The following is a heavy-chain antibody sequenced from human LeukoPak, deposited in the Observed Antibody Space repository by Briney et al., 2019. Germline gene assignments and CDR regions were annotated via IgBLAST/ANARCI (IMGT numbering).Heavy chain of an antibody. CDR2: ISSSGSTI. D-gene: IGHD3-10*01. J-gene: IGHJ4*02. CDR3: ATWRFGDCY. CDR1: GFTFSSYE. Sequence: PGGSLRLSCAASGFTFSSYEMNWVRQAPGKGLEWVSYISSSGSTIYYADSVKGRFTISRDNAKNSLYLQMNSLRAEDTAVYYCATWRFGDCYWGQGTLVTVSS. V-gene: IGHV3-48*03.